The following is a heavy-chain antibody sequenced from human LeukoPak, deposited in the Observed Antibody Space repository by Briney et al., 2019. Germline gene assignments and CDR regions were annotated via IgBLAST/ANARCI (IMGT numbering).Heavy chain of an antibody. D-gene: IGHD1-1*01. V-gene: IGHV3-64D*09. J-gene: IGHJ4*02. CDR1: GFTFSSYA. CDR2: ISSNGGST. Sequence: GGSLRLSCSASGFTFSSYAIHWVRQAPGKGLERVSGISSNGGSTYNADSVKGRFTISRDNSKNTVYLQMSSLRPEDTALYYCVKRTGLYFDYWGQGTLVTVSS. CDR3: VKRTGLYFDY.